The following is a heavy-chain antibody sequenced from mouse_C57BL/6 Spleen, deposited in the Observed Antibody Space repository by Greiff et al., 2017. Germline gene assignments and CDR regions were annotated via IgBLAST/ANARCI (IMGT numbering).Heavy chain of an antibody. CDR2: ISYDGSN. J-gene: IGHJ3*01. CDR1: GYSITSGYY. D-gene: IGHD2-3*01. V-gene: IGHV3-6*01. CDR3: ARDDGYPRGWFAY. Sequence: VQLKESGPGLVKPSQSLSLTCSVTGYSITSGYYWNWIRQFPGNKLEWMGYISYDGSNNYNPSLKNRISITRDTSKNQFFLKLNSVTTEDTATYYCARDDGYPRGWFAYWGQGTLVTVSA.